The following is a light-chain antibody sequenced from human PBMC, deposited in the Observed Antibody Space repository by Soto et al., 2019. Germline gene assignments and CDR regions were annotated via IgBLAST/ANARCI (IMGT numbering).Light chain of an antibody. CDR1: SSAVGGYNY. CDR2: EVT. CDR3: SSYTSSSTLVYV. J-gene: IGLJ1*01. V-gene: IGLV2-14*01. Sequence: QSVLTQPASVSGSPGQSITISCTGTSSAVGGYNYVSWYQQHPGKAPKLMIYEVTNRPSGVSIRFSGSKSANTASLTISGLQAEDEADYYCSSYTSSSTLVYVFGTGTKLTVL.